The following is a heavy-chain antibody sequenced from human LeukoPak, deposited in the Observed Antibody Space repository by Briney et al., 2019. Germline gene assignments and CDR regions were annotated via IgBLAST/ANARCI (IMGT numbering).Heavy chain of an antibody. J-gene: IGHJ4*02. CDR1: GGSISSYY. V-gene: IGHV4-59*08. Sequence: PSETLSLTCTVAGGSISSYYWRWIRQPPGKGLEWIGYIYYSGSTYYNPSLKSRVTISVDTSKNQFSLKLSSVTAADTAVYYCARSPTMGYYFDYWGQGTLVTVSS. CDR2: IYYSGST. CDR3: ARSPTMGYYFDY. D-gene: IGHD2-8*01.